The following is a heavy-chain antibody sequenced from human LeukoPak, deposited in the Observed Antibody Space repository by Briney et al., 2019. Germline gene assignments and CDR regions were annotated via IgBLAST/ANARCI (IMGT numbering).Heavy chain of an antibody. J-gene: IGHJ4*02. D-gene: IGHD3-10*01. V-gene: IGHV3-23*01. CDR3: AKEITMIRGVIKLGFGY. CDR1: GFTFSSYA. Sequence: GGSLRLSCAVSGFTFSSYAMTWVRQAPGKGLEWVSAISGGGGSTYYADSVKGRFTISRDNSKNTLYLQMNSLRAEDTAVYYCAKEITMIRGVIKLGFGYWGQGTLVTVSS. CDR2: ISGGGGST.